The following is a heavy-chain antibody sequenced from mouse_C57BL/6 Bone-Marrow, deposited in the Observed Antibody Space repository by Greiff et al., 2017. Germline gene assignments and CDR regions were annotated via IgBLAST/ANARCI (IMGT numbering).Heavy chain of an antibody. CDR2: IYPRSGNT. CDR3: ARGDYYYGSSYGRFAY. J-gene: IGHJ3*01. D-gene: IGHD1-1*01. Sequence: VQGVESGAELARPGASVKLSCKASGYTFTSYGISWVKQRTGQGLEWIGEIYPRSGNTYYNEKFKGKATLTADKSSSTAYMELRSLTSEDSAVYFCARGDYYYGSSYGRFAYGGRGTLVTVSA. V-gene: IGHV1-81*01. CDR1: GYTFTSYG.